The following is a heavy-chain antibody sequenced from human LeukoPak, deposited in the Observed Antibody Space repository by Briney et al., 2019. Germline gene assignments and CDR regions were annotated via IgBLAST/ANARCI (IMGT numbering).Heavy chain of an antibody. D-gene: IGHD2-15*01. CDR3: ARDVVGALDY. J-gene: IGHJ4*02. Sequence: GGSLRLSCAASGFTFSSYWMAWVRQAPGKGLEWVANIKQDASVKQYVDSVKGRFTSSRDNADNSVYLQMNSLRIEDTAVYYCARDVVGALDYWGQGTLVTVSS. CDR2: IKQDASVK. CDR1: GFTFSSYW. V-gene: IGHV3-7*01.